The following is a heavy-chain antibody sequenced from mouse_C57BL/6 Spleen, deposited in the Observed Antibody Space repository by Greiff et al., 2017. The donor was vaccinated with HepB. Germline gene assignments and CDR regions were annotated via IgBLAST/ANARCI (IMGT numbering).Heavy chain of an antibody. CDR1: GFTFSDYG. V-gene: IGHV5-17*01. Sequence: EVQLVESGGGLVKPGGSLKLSCAASGFTFSDYGMHWVRQAPEKGLEWVAYISSGSSTIYYADTVKGRFTISRDNAKNTLFLQMTSLRSEDTAMYYCARGDYYGSSPLYYYAMDYWGQGTSVTVSS. CDR2: ISSGSSTI. J-gene: IGHJ4*01. D-gene: IGHD1-1*01. CDR3: ARGDYYGSSPLYYYAMDY.